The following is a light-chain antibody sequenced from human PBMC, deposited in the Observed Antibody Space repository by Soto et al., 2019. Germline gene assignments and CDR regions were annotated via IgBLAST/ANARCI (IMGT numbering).Light chain of an antibody. CDR1: SSDVGGYNY. CDR2: DVN. V-gene: IGLV2-14*01. J-gene: IGLJ1*01. CDR3: SSYRSSSTLYV. Sequence: QPVLTQPASVSGSPGQSITISCTGTSSDVGGYNYVSWYQQHPGKAPKLMIYDVNNRPSGVSNRFSGSKSGNTASLTISGLQAEDEADYYCSSYRSSSTLYVFGTGTKVTVL.